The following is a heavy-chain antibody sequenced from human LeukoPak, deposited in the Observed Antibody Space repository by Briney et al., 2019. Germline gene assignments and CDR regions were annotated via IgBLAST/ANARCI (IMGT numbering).Heavy chain of an antibody. CDR1: GGSFSGYY. J-gene: IGHJ5*02. CDR3: AREELVQFDP. Sequence: SETLSLTCAVYGGSFSGYYWSWIRQPPGKGLEWIGEINHSGSTNYNPSLKSRVTISVDTSKNQFSLKLSSVTAADTAVYYCAREELVQFDPWGQGTLVTVSS. D-gene: IGHD6-6*01. V-gene: IGHV4-34*01. CDR2: INHSGST.